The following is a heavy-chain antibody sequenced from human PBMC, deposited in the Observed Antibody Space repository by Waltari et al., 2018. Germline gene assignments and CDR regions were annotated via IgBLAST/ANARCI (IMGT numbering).Heavy chain of an antibody. CDR3: ARGRLRAGFDS. D-gene: IGHD3-16*01. J-gene: IGHJ5*01. CDR2: IDYSGST. Sequence: QVQIQQWGAGLLKSSETLSLTCAVYGGSFSGYYWSWFRQPPGKGLEWIGDIDYSGSTKYSPSLESRVTISVDTSKNQFSLRLTSVTGADTSVYYCARGRLRAGFDSWGHGTLVTVSS. CDR1: GGSFSGYY. V-gene: IGHV4-34*01.